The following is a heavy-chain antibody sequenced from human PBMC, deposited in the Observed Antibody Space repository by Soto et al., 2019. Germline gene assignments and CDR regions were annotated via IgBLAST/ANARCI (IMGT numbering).Heavy chain of an antibody. V-gene: IGHV1-69*02. D-gene: IGHD6-19*01. CDR3: ASTPPEGGHYSSGWYHAFDI. Sequence: QVQLVQSGAEVKKPGSSVKVSCKASGGTFSSYTISWVRQAPGQGLEWMGRIIPILGIANYAQKFQGRVTITADKSTSTAYMELSSLRSEDTAVYYCASTPPEGGHYSSGWYHAFDIWGQGTMVTVSS. CDR1: GGTFSSYT. J-gene: IGHJ3*02. CDR2: IIPILGIA.